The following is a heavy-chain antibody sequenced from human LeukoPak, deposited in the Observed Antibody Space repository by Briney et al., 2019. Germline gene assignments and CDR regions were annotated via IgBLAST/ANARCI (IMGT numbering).Heavy chain of an antibody. V-gene: IGHV3-23*01. J-gene: IGHJ6*03. CDR2: ISGSGGST. CDR1: GFTFSSYA. Sequence: PGGSLRLSCAASGFTFSSYAMSWVRQAPGKGLEWVSAISGSGGSTYYADSVKGRFTISRDNSKSTLYLQMNSLRAEDTAVYYCAKYSGSYYYYYYMDVWGKGTTVTVSS. CDR3: AKYSGSYYYYYYMDV. D-gene: IGHD1-26*01.